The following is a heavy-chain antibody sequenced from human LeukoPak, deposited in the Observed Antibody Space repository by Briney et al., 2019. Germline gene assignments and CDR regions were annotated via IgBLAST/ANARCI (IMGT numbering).Heavy chain of an antibody. CDR1: GGSISTYY. D-gene: IGHD6-6*01. CDR3: ARGGAARLHFQN. Sequence: SETLSLTCTVSGGSISTYYWNWIRQPPGKGLEWIGYIYHSGSTNYNPSLQSRVTISVDMSKNQFSPNLNSVTAADTAVYYCARGGAARLHFQNWGQGTLVTVSS. V-gene: IGHV4-59*01. CDR2: IYHSGST. J-gene: IGHJ1*01.